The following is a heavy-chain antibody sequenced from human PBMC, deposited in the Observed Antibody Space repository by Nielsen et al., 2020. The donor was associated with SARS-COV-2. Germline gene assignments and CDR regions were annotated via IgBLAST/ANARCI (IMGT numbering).Heavy chain of an antibody. V-gene: IGHV5-10-1*01. D-gene: IGHD6-13*01. CDR3: VRHQGSIVDV. CDR1: TYTFPNYW. CDR2: IDPSDSYV. Sequence: GESLKISCEGSTYTFPNYWISWVRQKPGKGLEWLGRIDPSDSYVNYSPSFQGRVTISADKSIDTAYLQWSSLGASDSAMYFCVRHQGSIVDVWGQGTLVTVSS. J-gene: IGHJ4*02.